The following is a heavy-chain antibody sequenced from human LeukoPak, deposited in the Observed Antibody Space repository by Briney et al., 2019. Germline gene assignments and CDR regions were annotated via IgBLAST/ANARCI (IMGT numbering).Heavy chain of an antibody. CDR2: ISGSGGST. CDR3: AKWAGRALSPYYFDY. CDR1: GFTFSSYA. J-gene: IGHJ4*02. V-gene: IGHV3-23*01. Sequence: GGSLRLSCAASGFTFSSYAMSWVRQAPGKGLEWVSAISGSGGSTYYADSVKGRSTISRDNSKNTLYLQMNSLRAEDTAVYYCAKWAGRALSPYYFDYWGQGTLVTVSS.